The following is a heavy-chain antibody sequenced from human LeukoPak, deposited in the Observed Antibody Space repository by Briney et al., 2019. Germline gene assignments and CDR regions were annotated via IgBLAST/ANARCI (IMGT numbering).Heavy chain of an antibody. Sequence: SETLSLTCTVSGGSISSYYWSWIRQPPGKGLEWIGYISYSGSTNYNPSLKSRVTISVDTSKNQFSLKLNSVTAADTAVYYCARIYDFWSGYYYMDVWGKGTTVTVSS. CDR1: GGSISSYY. CDR2: ISYSGST. V-gene: IGHV4-59*01. J-gene: IGHJ6*03. D-gene: IGHD3-3*01. CDR3: ARIYDFWSGYYYMDV.